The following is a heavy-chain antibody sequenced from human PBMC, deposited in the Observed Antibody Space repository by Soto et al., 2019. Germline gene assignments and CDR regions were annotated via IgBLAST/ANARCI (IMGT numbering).Heavy chain of an antibody. CDR3: ATYPAWQQLVNWYFDL. D-gene: IGHD6-13*01. V-gene: IGHV3-23*01. CDR1: GFTFSSYA. J-gene: IGHJ2*01. Sequence: EVQLLESGGGLVQPGGSLRLSCAASGFTFSSYAMSWVRQAPGKGLEWVSAISGSGGSTYYADSVKGRFTISRDNSKNTLYLQMNSLRAEDTAVYYCATYPAWQQLVNWYFDLWGRGTLVTVSS. CDR2: ISGSGGST.